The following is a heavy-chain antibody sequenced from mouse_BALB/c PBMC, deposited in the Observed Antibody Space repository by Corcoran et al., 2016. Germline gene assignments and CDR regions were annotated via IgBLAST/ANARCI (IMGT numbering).Heavy chain of an antibody. CDR3: ARLGGYYDAMDY. Sequence: QIQLVQSGPELKKPGETVKISCKASGYTFTNYGMNWVKPAPGKGLKWMGWINTYTGEPTYADDFKGRFAFSLETSASTAYLQINNLKNEDTATYFCARLGGYYDAMDYWGQGTSVTVSS. D-gene: IGHD2-2*01. J-gene: IGHJ4*01. CDR2: INTYTGEP. CDR1: GYTFTNYG. V-gene: IGHV9-3-1*01.